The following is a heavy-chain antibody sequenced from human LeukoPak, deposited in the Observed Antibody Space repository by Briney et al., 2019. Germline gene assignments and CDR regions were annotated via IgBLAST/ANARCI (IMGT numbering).Heavy chain of an antibody. CDR3: ARDDFSTYPGLNYFDY. CDR2: TNVGNDYT. V-gene: IGHV1-3*01. D-gene: IGHD4-11*01. Sequence: ASVKVSCKASGYTFTHYAVHWVRQAPGQRLEWMGWTNVGNDYTESSQKFQDRLTITSDTTATTVYMELSSLRSEDTAVYYCARDDFSTYPGLNYFDYWGQGSLVTVSS. J-gene: IGHJ4*02. CDR1: GYTFTHYA.